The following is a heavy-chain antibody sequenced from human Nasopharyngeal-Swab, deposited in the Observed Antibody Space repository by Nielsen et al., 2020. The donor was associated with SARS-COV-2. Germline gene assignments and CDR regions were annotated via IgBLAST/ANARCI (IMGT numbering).Heavy chain of an antibody. CDR2: IYPGDSDT. CDR3: ARRPSAYCSGGSCYSPNSDYYYGMDV. D-gene: IGHD2-15*01. V-gene: IGHV5-51*01. J-gene: IGHJ6*02. Sequence: GESLKISCKGSGYIFTSYWICWVRQMPGKGLEWMEIIYPGDSDTRYSPSFQGQVTISADKSISTAYLQWSSLKASDTAMYYCARRPSAYCSGGSCYSPNSDYYYGMDVWGQGTTVTVSS. CDR1: GYIFTSYW.